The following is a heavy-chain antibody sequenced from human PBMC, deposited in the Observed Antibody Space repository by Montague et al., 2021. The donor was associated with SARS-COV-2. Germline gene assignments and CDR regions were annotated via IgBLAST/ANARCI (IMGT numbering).Heavy chain of an antibody. CDR3: AKDRYYGSGSYWGWFDP. D-gene: IGHD3-10*01. CDR2: IYSGGSST. V-gene: IGHV3-23*03. Sequence: SLRLSCAASGFTFSSYAMSWVRQAPGKGLEWVSVIYSGGSSTYYADSVKGRFTISRDNSENTLYLQMNSLRAEDTAVYYCAKDRYYGSGSYWGWFDPWGQGTLVTVSS. J-gene: IGHJ5*02. CDR1: GFTFSSYA.